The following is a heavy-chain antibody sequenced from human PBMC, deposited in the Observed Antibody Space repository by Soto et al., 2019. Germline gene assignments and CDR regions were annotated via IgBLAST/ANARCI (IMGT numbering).Heavy chain of an antibody. CDR3: ARHECYYDSSGYYEWFDP. D-gene: IGHD3-22*01. V-gene: IGHV4-59*08. CDR1: GGSISSYY. Sequence: QVQLQESGPGLVKPSETLSLTCTVSGGSISSYYWSWIRQPPGQGLEWIGYIYYSGSTNYNHYLQSRVTRSVETSKNQFSLKLSSVTAADTAVYYCARHECYYDSSGYYEWFDPWGQGTLVTVSS. J-gene: IGHJ5*02. CDR2: IYYSGST.